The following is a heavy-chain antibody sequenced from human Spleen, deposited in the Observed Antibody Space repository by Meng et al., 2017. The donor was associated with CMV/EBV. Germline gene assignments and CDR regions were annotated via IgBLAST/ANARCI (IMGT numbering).Heavy chain of an antibody. V-gene: IGHV4-59*01. J-gene: IGHJ5*02. Sequence: GSLRLSCTVSGGSSRSYYWTWIRQPPGKGLEWIGYVFYSGSTIYNPSLKSRVTISVDTSKNQFSLKLSSVTAADTAVYYCARELIAAAGTFDPWGQGTLVTVSS. D-gene: IGHD6-13*01. CDR2: VFYSGST. CDR3: ARELIAAAGTFDP. CDR1: GGSSRSYY.